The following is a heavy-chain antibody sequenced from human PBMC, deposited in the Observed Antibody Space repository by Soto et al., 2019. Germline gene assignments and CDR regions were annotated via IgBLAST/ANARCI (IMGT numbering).Heavy chain of an antibody. CDR3: ARGPLSGYYTQYYYFYYVMNV. CDR2: INHSGST. CDR1: GGSFSGYY. Sequence: PSETLSLTCAVYGGSFSGYYWSWIRQPPGKGLEWIGEINHSGSTNYNPYLKSRVTISVDTSKHPFSLKLRSVTAADTAVYYCARGPLSGYYTQYYYFYYVMNVWGQGTRVTDS. J-gene: IGHJ6*02. V-gene: IGHV4-34*01. D-gene: IGHD3-3*01.